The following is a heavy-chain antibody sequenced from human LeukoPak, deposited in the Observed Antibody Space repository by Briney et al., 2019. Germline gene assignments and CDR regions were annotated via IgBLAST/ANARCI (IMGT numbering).Heavy chain of an antibody. V-gene: IGHV4-4*07. CDR1: GGSISSYY. CDR3: AGESGLGNWFDP. J-gene: IGHJ5*02. CDR2: IYTSGST. Sequence: PSETLSLTCTVSGGSISSYYWSWIRQPAGKGLEWIGRIYTSGSTNYNPTLKSRISMSVDTSKNQFPLKLSSVTAAATAVYYCAGESGLGNWFDPWGQGTLVIVSS. D-gene: IGHD3-16*01.